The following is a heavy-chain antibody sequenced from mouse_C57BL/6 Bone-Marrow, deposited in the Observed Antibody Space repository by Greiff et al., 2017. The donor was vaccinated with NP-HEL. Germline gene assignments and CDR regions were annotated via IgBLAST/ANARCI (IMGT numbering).Heavy chain of an antibody. CDR2: IYPGDGDT. J-gene: IGHJ4*01. D-gene: IGHD1-1*01. CDR3: ARWYYGAMDY. Sequence: QVQLKQCGKKKKKPEASVKISCKASGYAFSSYWMNWVKQRPGKGLEWIGQIYPGDGDTNYNGKFKGKATLTADKSSSTAYMQLSSLTSEDSAVYFCARWYYGAMDYWGQGTSVTVSS. CDR1: GYAFSSYW. V-gene: IGHV1-80*01.